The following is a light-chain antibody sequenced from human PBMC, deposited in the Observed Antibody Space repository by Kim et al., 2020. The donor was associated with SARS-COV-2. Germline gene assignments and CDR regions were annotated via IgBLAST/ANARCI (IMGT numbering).Light chain of an antibody. CDR1: QSVSNNY. Sequence: EIVLTQSPGTLSLSPGERATLSCRASQSVSNNYMTWYQQKPGQAPRLFIYNASRRVTGIPDRFSGSGSGTDFTLTISRLEPEDFAVYYCQQYGSSPYTFGQGTKLEIK. V-gene: IGKV3-20*01. CDR2: NAS. CDR3: QQYGSSPYT. J-gene: IGKJ2*01.